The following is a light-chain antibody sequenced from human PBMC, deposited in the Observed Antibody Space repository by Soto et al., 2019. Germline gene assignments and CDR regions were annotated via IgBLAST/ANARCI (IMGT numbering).Light chain of an antibody. CDR1: ETVNSNY. J-gene: IGKJ1*01. V-gene: IGKV3-20*01. Sequence: DMVLTQSPGTLSLSPGERATLSCRASETVNSNYLAWYQHKRGQAPRLLIYGASSRATGIPDRFSGSGSGTDFTLTITRLEPEDFAIYYCQQYGSSRTFGQGTKVDIK. CDR2: GAS. CDR3: QQYGSSRT.